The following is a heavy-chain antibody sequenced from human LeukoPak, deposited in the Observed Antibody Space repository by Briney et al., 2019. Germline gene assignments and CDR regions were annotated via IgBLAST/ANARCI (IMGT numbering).Heavy chain of an antibody. CDR1: GFTFSDHA. CDR3: TRLVGAND. CDR2: IRNKANSYTT. V-gene: IGHV3-72*01. Sequence: GGSLRLSCAASGFTFSDHAMDWVRQAPGRGLEWVGRIRNKANSYTTEYAASVQGRFTVSRDDSKNSLYLQMNSMKTEDTAVYYCTRLVGANDWGQGTLVTVSS. J-gene: IGHJ4*02. D-gene: IGHD1-26*01.